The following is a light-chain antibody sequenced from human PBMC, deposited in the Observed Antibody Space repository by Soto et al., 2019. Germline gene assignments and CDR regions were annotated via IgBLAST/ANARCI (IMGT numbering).Light chain of an antibody. CDR1: SSNIGAGYG. CDR2: GNS. J-gene: IGLJ2*01. V-gene: IGLV1-40*01. CDR3: QSYDISLSVV. Sequence: QSVLTQPPSVSVAPGQRVTISCTGSSSNIGAGYGVHWYQQLPGTAPKLLIYGNSNRPSGVPDRFSGSKSGTSASLAITGLQAEDEADYYCQSYDISLSVVFGGGTKLTVL.